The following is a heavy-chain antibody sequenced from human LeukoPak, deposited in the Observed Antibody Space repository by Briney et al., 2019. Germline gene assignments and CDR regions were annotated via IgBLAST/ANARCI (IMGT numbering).Heavy chain of an antibody. CDR1: GGSISSSSYY. CDR3: ARSRPAFVVVPAAPFDP. D-gene: IGHD2-2*01. CDR2: IYYSGST. V-gene: IGHV4-39*01. J-gene: IGHJ5*02. Sequence: SETLSLTCTVSGGSISSSSYYWGWIRQPPGKGLEWIGSIYYSGSTYYNPSLKSRVTISVDTSKNQFSLKLSSVTAADTAVYYCARSRPAFVVVPAAPFDPWGQGTLVTVSS.